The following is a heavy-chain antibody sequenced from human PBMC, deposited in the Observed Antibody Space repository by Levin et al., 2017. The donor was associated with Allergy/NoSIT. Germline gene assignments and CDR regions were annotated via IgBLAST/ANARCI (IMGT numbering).Heavy chain of an antibody. CDR3: AKDRELFRGGGGCFLDS. J-gene: IGHJ4*02. V-gene: IGHV3-30*18. CDR1: GFTFNNYG. Sequence: GESLKISCAASGFTFNNYGMHWVRQAPGKGLEWVAVISYDGNYKNYANSVKGRYSISRDNAKNTLYLQMNSLRAEDTAVYDCAKDRELFRGGGGCFLDSWGRGTLVTVSS. CDR2: ISYDGNYK. D-gene: IGHD6-19*01.